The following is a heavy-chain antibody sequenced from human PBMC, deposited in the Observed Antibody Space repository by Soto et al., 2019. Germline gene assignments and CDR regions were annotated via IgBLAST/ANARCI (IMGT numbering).Heavy chain of an antibody. V-gene: IGHV3-30*18. CDR1: GFDFNSYA. CDR3: GKDKTISDYHYYGMDV. J-gene: IGHJ6*02. Sequence: QVQLVESGGGVVHPGRSLRLSCAASGFDFNSYAMHWVRQAPGKGLEWVALISYDGSNTEYADSVKGRFTISRDNSKNTLYLHVNSLRDEDTAVYHCGKDKTISDYHYYGMDVWGQGTTVTVSS. CDR2: ISYDGSNT.